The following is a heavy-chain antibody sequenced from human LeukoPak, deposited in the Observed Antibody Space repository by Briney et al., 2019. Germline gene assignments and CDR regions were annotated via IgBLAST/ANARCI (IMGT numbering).Heavy chain of an antibody. CDR1: GFTFHNYA. CDR3: VRGYSFGPYGMDV. CDR2: ISDSGGST. Sequence: PGGSLRLSCSASGFTFHNYAMHWVRQAPGKGLEYVSAISDSGGSTYYADSVKGRFTISRDNSKNTLYLQMSSLRAEDTAVYFCVRGYSFGPYGMDVWGQGTTVTVSS. V-gene: IGHV3-64D*09. D-gene: IGHD2-15*01. J-gene: IGHJ6*02.